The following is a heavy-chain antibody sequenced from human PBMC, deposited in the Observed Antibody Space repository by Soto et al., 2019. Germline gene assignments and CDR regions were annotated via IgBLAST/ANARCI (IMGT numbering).Heavy chain of an antibody. Sequence: SETLSLTCTVSGGSISNGGYYWSWIRQPPGKGLEWIGEINHSGSTNYNPSLKSRVTISVDTSKNQFSLKLSSVTAADTAVYYCARMWLRSSSWYGSARWFDPWRQGTLVTVSS. V-gene: IGHV4-34*01. CDR3: ARMWLRSSSWYGSARWFDP. CDR2: INHSGST. J-gene: IGHJ5*02. CDR1: GGSISNGGYY. D-gene: IGHD6-13*01.